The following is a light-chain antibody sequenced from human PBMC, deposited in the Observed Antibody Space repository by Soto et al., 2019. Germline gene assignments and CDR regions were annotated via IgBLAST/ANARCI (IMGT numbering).Light chain of an antibody. CDR1: KSVKSGF. Sequence: EIVLTQSPGTLSLSPGEGANLSCRTSKSVKSGFLAWYQKKPGQAPRLLLYGISSRAIGIPDRFSGSGSGTDFTLTINRLEPDDFAVYYCQHYGDSVWTFGQWTKVEI. V-gene: IGKV3-20*01. CDR2: GIS. CDR3: QHYGDSVWT. J-gene: IGKJ1*01.